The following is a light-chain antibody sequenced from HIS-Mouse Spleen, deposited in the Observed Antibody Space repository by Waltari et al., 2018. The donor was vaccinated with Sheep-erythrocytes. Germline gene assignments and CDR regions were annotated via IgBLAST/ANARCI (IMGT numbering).Light chain of an antibody. J-gene: IGLJ1*01. CDR2: DVS. CDR3: CSYAGIYNHV. V-gene: IGLV2-11*01. Sequence: QSALTQPRSVSGSPGQSVTISCTGTSSDVGGYNYVSWYQQHPGKAPKPMFYDVSKRPAGVPDRFSGSKSGTTASLTISGLQAEDEADYYCCSYAGIYNHVFATGTKVTVL. CDR1: SSDVGGYNY.